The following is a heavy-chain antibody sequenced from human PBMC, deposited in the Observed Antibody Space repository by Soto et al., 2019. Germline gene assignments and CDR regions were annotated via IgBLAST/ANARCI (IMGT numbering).Heavy chain of an antibody. Sequence: GGSLRLSCAASGFTFSSYSMNWVRQAPGKGLEWVSSISSSSSYIYYADSVKGRFTISRDNAKNSLYLQMNSLRAEDTAVYYCASQPMGNWFDPWGQGTLVTVSS. V-gene: IGHV3-21*01. J-gene: IGHJ5*02. D-gene: IGHD3-16*01. CDR3: ASQPMGNWFDP. CDR1: GFTFSSYS. CDR2: ISSSSSYI.